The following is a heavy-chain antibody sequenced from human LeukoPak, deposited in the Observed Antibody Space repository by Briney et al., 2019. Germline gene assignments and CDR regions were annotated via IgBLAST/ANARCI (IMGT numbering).Heavy chain of an antibody. V-gene: IGHV4-30-2*01. CDR1: GGSISSGGYY. D-gene: IGHD2-2*01. Sequence: PSQTLSLTCTVSGGSISSGGYYWSWIRQPPGKGLEWIGYIYHSGSTYYNPSLKSRVTISVDRSKNQFSLKLSSVTAADTAVYYCARVTDIVVVPAAGTMDVWGKGTTVTVSS. CDR3: ARVTDIVVVPAAGTMDV. CDR2: IYHSGST. J-gene: IGHJ6*03.